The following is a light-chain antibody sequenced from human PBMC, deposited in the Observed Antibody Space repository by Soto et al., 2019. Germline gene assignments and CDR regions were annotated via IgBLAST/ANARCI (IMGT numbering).Light chain of an antibody. CDR3: QRRSDWPPIT. CDR1: QSISSY. J-gene: IGKJ5*01. CDR2: DAS. V-gene: IGKV3-11*01. Sequence: EIVMTQSPATLSVSPGDRATLSCRASQSISSYLAWYQQKPGQSPRLLIYDASNRATGIPARFSGSGSGTDFTLTISSLEPEDFAVYYCQRRSDWPPITFGQGTRLEIK.